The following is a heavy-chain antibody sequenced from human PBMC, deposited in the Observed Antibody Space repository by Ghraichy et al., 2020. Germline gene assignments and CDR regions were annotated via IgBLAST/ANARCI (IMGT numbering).Heavy chain of an antibody. V-gene: IGHV3-48*02. CDR2: ITSSSRTT. Sequence: GGSLRLSCVGSGFTFGSYRMNWVRQSPGKGLEWVSYITSSSRTTSYGDSVKGRFTISRDNAQNSLYLQMNSLRDEDTAVYYCARGSKVVRFFYYDGMDVWGQGTTVTVSS. CDR3: ARGSKVVRFFYYDGMDV. J-gene: IGHJ6*02. CDR1: GFTFGSYR. D-gene: IGHD4-23*01.